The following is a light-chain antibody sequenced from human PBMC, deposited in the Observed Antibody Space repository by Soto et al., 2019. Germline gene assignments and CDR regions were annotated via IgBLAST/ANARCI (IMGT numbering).Light chain of an antibody. CDR2: GAS. V-gene: IGKV3-15*01. J-gene: IGKJ1*01. Sequence: EIVMTQSPATLSVSPGERATLSCRASQSVSSNLAWYQQKPGQAPRLLIYGASTRATAIPARFSGSGSGTEFTLTISRLQSEDFPVYYCQQYNNWPPWTFGQGTKVEIK. CDR1: QSVSSN. CDR3: QQYNNWPPWT.